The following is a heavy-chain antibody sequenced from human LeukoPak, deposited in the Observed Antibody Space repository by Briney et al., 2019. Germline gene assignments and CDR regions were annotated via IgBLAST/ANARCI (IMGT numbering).Heavy chain of an antibody. D-gene: IGHD6-19*01. CDR1: GFTFSNYG. V-gene: IGHV3-30*02. CDR3: AKDRGYSSAWYVMGLDY. J-gene: IGHJ4*02. CDR2: IRYNGNNK. Sequence: PGGSLRLSCAVSGFTFSNYGMHWVRQAPGKGLEWVAFIRYNGNNKYYADSVKGRFTISRDNSKNMLYVQMNSLRTEDTAVDYCAKDRGYSSAWYVMGLDYWGQGTLVTVSS.